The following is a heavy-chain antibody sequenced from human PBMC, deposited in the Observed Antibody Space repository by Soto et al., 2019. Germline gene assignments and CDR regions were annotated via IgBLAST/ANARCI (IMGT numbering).Heavy chain of an antibody. D-gene: IGHD1-26*01. Sequence: EVQLVESGGGLVKPGGSLRLSYAASGFTFSSYSMNWVRQAPGKGLEWVSSISSSSSYIYYADSVKGRFTISRDNAKNSLYLQMNSLRAEDTAVYYCARGGWELRSWFDPWGQGTLVTVSS. CDR1: GFTFSSYS. CDR2: ISSSSSYI. V-gene: IGHV3-21*01. CDR3: ARGGWELRSWFDP. J-gene: IGHJ5*02.